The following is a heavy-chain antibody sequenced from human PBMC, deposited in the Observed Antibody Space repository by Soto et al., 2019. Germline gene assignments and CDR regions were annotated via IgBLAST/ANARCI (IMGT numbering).Heavy chain of an antibody. V-gene: IGHV3-33*01. CDR3: ASFGVVNIDAFDI. CDR2: IWYDGSNK. D-gene: IGHD3-3*01. J-gene: IGHJ3*02. Sequence: GGSLRLSCAASGFTFSNYGMHCVRQAPGKGLEWVAVIWYDGSNKYYADSVKGRFTISRDNSKNTLYLQVHSLRAEDTVVYYCASFGVVNIDAFDIWGQGTMVTVSS. CDR1: GFTFSNYG.